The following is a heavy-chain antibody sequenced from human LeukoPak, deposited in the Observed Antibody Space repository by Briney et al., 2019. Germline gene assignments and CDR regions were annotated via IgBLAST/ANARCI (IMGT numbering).Heavy chain of an antibody. CDR1: GGSVGSNY. J-gene: IGHJ1*01. D-gene: IGHD6-19*01. CDR2: ISYSGDT. V-gene: IGHV4-59*02. CDR3: ARGSGWYPH. Sequence: SETLSLTRSVSGGSVGSNYWSWVRQPPGKGLEWIGYISYSGDTKYNPSLKSRLSMSVDTSKNQCSLMLTSVTAADTAVYYCARGSGWYPHWGQGTLVTVSS.